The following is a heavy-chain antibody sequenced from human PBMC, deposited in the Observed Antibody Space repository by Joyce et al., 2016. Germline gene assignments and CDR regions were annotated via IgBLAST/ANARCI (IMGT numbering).Heavy chain of an antibody. J-gene: IGHJ4*02. CDR2: LWNGGGNK. D-gene: IGHD2-2*01. CDR1: AFTFTNYG. V-gene: IGHV3-33*01. CDR3: ARDMALSCSSSSCYGHGFDY. Sequence: QVQLVESGGGVVQPGRSLRLSCAASAFTFTNYGMHWVRQAPGKGLEWVAVLWNGGGNKDYADCGKGRFTISRDNSKNTLFLQMNSLRVEDMAVYYCARDMALSCSSSSCYGHGFDYWGQGTLVTVSS.